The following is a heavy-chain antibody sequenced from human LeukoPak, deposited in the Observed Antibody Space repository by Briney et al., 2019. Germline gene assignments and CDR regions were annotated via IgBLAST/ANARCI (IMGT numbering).Heavy chain of an antibody. D-gene: IGHD6-25*01. CDR2: IKQDGSEK. V-gene: IGHV3-7*01. Sequence: PGGSLRLSCAASGFTFSSYWMSWVRQAPGKGLEWVANIKQDGSEKYYVDSVKGRFTISRDNAKNSLYLQMNSLRAEDTAVYSCVSSRIAAALPFDYWGQGTLVTVSS. CDR3: VSSRIAAALPFDY. J-gene: IGHJ4*02. CDR1: GFTFSSYW.